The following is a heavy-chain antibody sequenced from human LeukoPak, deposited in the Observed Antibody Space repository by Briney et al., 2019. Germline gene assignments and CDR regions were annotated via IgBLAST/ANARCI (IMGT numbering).Heavy chain of an antibody. Sequence: SVKVSCKASGGTFSSYAISWVRQAPGQGLEWMGGIIPIFGTANYAQKFQGRVTITADESTSTAYMELSSLRSEDTAVYYCARTKHGYCSGGSCYAIDYWGQGTLVTVSS. CDR3: ARTKHGYCSGGSCYAIDY. J-gene: IGHJ4*02. CDR2: IIPIFGTA. CDR1: GGTFSSYA. V-gene: IGHV1-69*13. D-gene: IGHD2-15*01.